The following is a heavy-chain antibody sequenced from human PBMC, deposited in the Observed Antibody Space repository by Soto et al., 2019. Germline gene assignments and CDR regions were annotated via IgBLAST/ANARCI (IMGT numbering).Heavy chain of an antibody. CDR1: GFTFSSYA. J-gene: IGHJ4*02. CDR2: ISGSGGST. Sequence: EVQLLESGGGLVQPGGSLRLSCAASGFTFSSYAMSWVRQAPGKGLEWVSAISGSGGSTYYADSVKGRFTISRDNSKNPLYLQMNSLRAEDTAVYYCAKDPPYCSSTSCYGVFDYWGQGTLVTVSS. D-gene: IGHD2-2*01. CDR3: AKDPPYCSSTSCYGVFDY. V-gene: IGHV3-23*01.